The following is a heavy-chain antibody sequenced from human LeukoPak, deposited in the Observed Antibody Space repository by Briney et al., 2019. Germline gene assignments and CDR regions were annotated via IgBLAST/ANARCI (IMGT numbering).Heavy chain of an antibody. V-gene: IGHV1-2*02. CDR3: ARGGYCSSTSCTVDFDY. Sequence: ASVRVSCKASGYTFTGYYMHWVRQAPGQGLEWMGWINPNSGGTNYAQKFQGRVTMTRDTSISTAYMELSRLRSDDTAVYYCARGGYCSSTSCTVDFDYWGQGILVTVSS. CDR2: INPNSGGT. CDR1: GYTFTGYY. J-gene: IGHJ4*02. D-gene: IGHD2-2*01.